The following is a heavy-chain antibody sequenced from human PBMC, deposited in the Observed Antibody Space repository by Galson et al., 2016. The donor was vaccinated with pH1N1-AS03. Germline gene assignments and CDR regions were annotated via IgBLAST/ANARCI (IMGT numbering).Heavy chain of an antibody. V-gene: IGHV1-2*06. Sequence: SVKVSCKASGYTFTDYYIHWVRQAPGQALEWMGRINPNRGGTNYSQRFQGRVAMTRDTSVSTAYMDLIRLRSDDTAVYYCARETRLNMDRGPTFFFDYWGQGSLVTVSS. CDR3: ARETRLNMDRGPTFFFDY. D-gene: IGHD3-10*01. CDR1: GYTFTDYY. CDR2: INPNRGGT. J-gene: IGHJ4*02.